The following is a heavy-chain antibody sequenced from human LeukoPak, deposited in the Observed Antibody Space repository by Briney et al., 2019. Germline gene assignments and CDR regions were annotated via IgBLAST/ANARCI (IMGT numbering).Heavy chain of an antibody. D-gene: IGHD6-19*01. J-gene: IGHJ4*02. CDR1: GDSVSSNSAA. V-gene: IGHV6-1*01. CDR3: AKSTVPRGSSGWYGV. CDR2: TYYRSKWYN. Sequence: LSQTLSLTCAISGDSVSSNSAAWNWIRQSPSRGLEWLGRTYYRSKWYNDYAVSVKSRITINPDTSKNQFSLQLNSVTPEDTAMYYCAKSTVPRGSSGWYGVWGQGTLVTVSS.